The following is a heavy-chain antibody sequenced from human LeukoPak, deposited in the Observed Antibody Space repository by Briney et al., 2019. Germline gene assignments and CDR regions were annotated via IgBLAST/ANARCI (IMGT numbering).Heavy chain of an antibody. D-gene: IGHD1-26*01. J-gene: IGHJ3*02. V-gene: IGHV3-66*01. CDR1: GFTVSSNY. CDR3: ARDETAGDSGSYLGAFDI. CDR2: IYSGGST. Sequence: PGGSLRLSCAASGFTVSSNYMSWVRQAPGKGLEWVSVIYSGGSTYYADSVKGRFTISRDNSKNTLYLQMNSLRAEDTAVYYCARDETAGDSGSYLGAFDIWGQGTMVTVSS.